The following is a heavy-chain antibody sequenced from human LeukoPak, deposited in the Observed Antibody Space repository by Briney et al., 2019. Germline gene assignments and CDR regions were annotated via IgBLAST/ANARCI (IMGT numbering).Heavy chain of an antibody. CDR2: ISSSGSTI. CDR3: ARDSQVPAAAYYYYYYMDV. Sequence: GGSLRLSCAASGFTFSDYYMSWIRQAPGKGLEWVSYISSSGSTIYYADSVKGRFTISRDNAKNSLYLQMNSLRAEDTAVYYCARDSQVPAAAYYYYYYMDVWGKGTTVTVS. CDR1: GFTFSDYY. D-gene: IGHD2-2*01. V-gene: IGHV3-11*01. J-gene: IGHJ6*03.